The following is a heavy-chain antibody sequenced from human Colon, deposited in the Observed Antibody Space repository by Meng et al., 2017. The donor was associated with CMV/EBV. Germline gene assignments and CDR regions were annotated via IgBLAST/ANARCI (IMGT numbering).Heavy chain of an antibody. CDR2: IKQDGSET. D-gene: IGHD3-16*01. CDR3: ARGARASYRTPPEY. J-gene: IGHJ4*02. Sequence: GESLKISCAASGFTFTSYWMSWVRQAPGKGLEWVANIKQDGSETYYVDSVKGRFTISRDNAKNSLYLQMNSLSAEDTAVYYCARGARASYRTPPEYWGQGTLVTVSS. V-gene: IGHV3-7*01. CDR1: GFTFTSYW.